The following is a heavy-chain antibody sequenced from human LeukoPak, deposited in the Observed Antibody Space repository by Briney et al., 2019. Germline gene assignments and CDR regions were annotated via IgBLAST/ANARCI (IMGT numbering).Heavy chain of an antibody. J-gene: IGHJ5*02. CDR1: GCSFTYW. CDR2: IRPTDSDT. V-gene: IGHV5-51*01. CDR3: ARLIVLNWFDP. D-gene: IGHD2-8*01. Sequence: PGESLKISCQGSGCSFTYWIAWVRQMPGKGLEWMGIIRPTDSDTRYSPSFQGQVTISADKSISTAYLQWSSLKASDTAMYYCARLIVLNWFDPWGQGTLVTVSS.